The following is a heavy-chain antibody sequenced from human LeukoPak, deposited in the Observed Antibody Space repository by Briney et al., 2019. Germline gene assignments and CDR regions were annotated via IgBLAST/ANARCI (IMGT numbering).Heavy chain of an antibody. CDR3: AKELVSRSSLSFDY. Sequence: GGSLRLSCAASGFTFSSYSMNWVRQAPGKGLDWVALISFDGSNKYYADSVTGRFTISRDNSKNTLYLQMNSLRAEDTAVYYCAKELVSRSSLSFDYWGQGTRVTVSS. J-gene: IGHJ4*02. CDR1: GFTFSSYS. D-gene: IGHD2-2*01. CDR2: ISFDGSNK. V-gene: IGHV3-30*18.